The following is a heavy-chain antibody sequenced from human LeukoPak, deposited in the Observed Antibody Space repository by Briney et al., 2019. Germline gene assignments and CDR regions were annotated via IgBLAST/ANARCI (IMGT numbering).Heavy chain of an antibody. CDR3: ARHLGGGYDTSPFDP. Sequence: GESLKISCKGSGYSFTGSWIGWVRQMPGKGLEWMGIIYPGDFDTRYNPSFQGQVTISADRSTATAYLQWSSLKASDTAMYYCARHLGGGYDTSPFDPWGQGTLVTVSS. V-gene: IGHV5-51*01. CDR1: GYSFTGSW. D-gene: IGHD3-16*01. J-gene: IGHJ5*02. CDR2: IYPGDFDT.